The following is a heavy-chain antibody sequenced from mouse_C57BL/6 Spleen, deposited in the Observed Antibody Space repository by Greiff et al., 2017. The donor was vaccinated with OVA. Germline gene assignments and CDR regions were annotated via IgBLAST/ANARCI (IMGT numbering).Heavy chain of an antibody. CDR2: ISSGGSYT. J-gene: IGHJ1*03. CDR1: GFTFSSYG. D-gene: IGHD1-1*01. V-gene: IGHV5-6*01. CDR3: ASYYGSSYGYFDV. Sequence: EVKVVESGGDLVKPGGSLKLSCAASGFTFSSYGLSWVRQTPDKRLEWVATISSGGSYTYYPDSVKGRFTISRDNAKNTLYLQMSSLKSEDTAMYYCASYYGSSYGYFDVWGTGTTVTVSS.